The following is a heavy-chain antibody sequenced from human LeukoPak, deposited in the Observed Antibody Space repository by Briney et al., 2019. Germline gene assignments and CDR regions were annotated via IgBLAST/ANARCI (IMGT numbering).Heavy chain of an antibody. CDR3: ARVGGDGDYWAFDI. V-gene: IGHV4-34*01. Sequence: PSETLSLTCAVYGGSFSGYYWSWIRQPPGKGLEWIGEINHSGSTNYNPSLKSRVTISVDTSKNQFSLKLSSVTAADTAVYYCARVGGDGDYWAFDIWGQGTMVTVSS. D-gene: IGHD4-17*01. J-gene: IGHJ3*02. CDR1: GGSFSGYY. CDR2: INHSGST.